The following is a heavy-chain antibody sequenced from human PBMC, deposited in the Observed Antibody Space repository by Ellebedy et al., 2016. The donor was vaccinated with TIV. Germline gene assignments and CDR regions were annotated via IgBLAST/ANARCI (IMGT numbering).Heavy chain of an antibody. CDR3: ARGYYYGSGSYSHPLFYYYGMDV. Sequence: GESLKISCAASGFTFSSYSMNWVRQAPGKGLEWVSYISSSSTIYYADSVKGRFTISRDNAKNSLYLQMNSLRAEDTAVYYCARGYYYGSGSYSHPLFYYYGMDVWGQGTTVTVSS. J-gene: IGHJ6*02. V-gene: IGHV3-48*04. CDR2: ISSSSTI. D-gene: IGHD3-10*01. CDR1: GFTFSSYS.